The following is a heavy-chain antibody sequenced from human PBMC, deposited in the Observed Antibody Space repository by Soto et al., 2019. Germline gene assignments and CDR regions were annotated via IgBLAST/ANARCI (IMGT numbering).Heavy chain of an antibody. CDR1: GFTFSSYA. Sequence: PGGSLRLSCAASGFTFSSYAMSWVRQAPGKGLEWVSAISGSGGSTYYADSVKGRFTISRDNSKNTLYLQMNSLRAEDTAVYYCANNWNYGSHYGMDVWGQGTTVTVSS. D-gene: IGHD1-7*01. CDR2: ISGSGGST. CDR3: ANNWNYGSHYGMDV. V-gene: IGHV3-23*01. J-gene: IGHJ6*02.